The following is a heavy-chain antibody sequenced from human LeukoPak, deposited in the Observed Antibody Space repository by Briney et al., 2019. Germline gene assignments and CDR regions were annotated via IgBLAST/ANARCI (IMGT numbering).Heavy chain of an antibody. D-gene: IGHD3-22*01. Sequence: TGGSLRLSCAASGFTFSSYAMSWVRQAPGKGLEWVPAISGSGGSTYYADSVKGRFTISRDNSKNTLYLQMNSLRAEDTAVYYCAKGAYYYDSSGYYTFDYWGQGTLVTVSS. CDR1: GFTFSSYA. J-gene: IGHJ4*02. V-gene: IGHV3-23*01. CDR2: ISGSGGST. CDR3: AKGAYYYDSSGYYTFDY.